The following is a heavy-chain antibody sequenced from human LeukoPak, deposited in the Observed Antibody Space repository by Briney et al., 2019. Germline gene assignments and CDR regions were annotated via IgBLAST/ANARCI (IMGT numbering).Heavy chain of an antibody. CDR2: ISYDGSNK. Sequence: GGSLRLSCAASGFTFSSYGMHWVRQAPGKGLEGVAVISYDGSNKYYADSVKGRFTISRDNSKNTLYLQMNSLRAEDTAVYYCAKGGGGLTGDAFDIWGQGTMVTVSS. CDR3: AKGGGGLTGDAFDI. CDR1: GFTFSSYG. J-gene: IGHJ3*02. D-gene: IGHD2-15*01. V-gene: IGHV3-30*18.